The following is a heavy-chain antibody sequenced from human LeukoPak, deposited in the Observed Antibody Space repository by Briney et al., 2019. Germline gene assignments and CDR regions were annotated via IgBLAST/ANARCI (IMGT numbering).Heavy chain of an antibody. V-gene: IGHV7-4-1*02. CDR1: GYTFTSYA. CDR3: ARFRDPVYANYYYYMDV. D-gene: IGHD2-8*01. Sequence: ASVKVSCKASGYTFTSYAINWVRRAPGQGLEWMGWINTNTGNPTYAQGFTGRFVFSLDTSVSTAYLQISSLKAEDTAVYYCARFRDPVYANYYYYMDVWGKGTTVTVSS. CDR2: INTNTGNP. J-gene: IGHJ6*03.